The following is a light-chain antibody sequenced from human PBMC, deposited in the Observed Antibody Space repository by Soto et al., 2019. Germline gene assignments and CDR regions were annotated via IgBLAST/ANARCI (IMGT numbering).Light chain of an antibody. J-gene: IGLJ1*01. CDR3: SSYRSSSALYV. V-gene: IGLV2-14*01. CDR2: DVD. Sequence: QSAPSQPASVSGSPGQSITISCTGSSSDLGRYNYVSWFQQHPGKAPKLVIYDVDNRPSGVSDRFSGSKSGNTASLTISGLQADDEADYYCSSYRSSSALYVFGSGTKLTVL. CDR1: SSDLGRYNY.